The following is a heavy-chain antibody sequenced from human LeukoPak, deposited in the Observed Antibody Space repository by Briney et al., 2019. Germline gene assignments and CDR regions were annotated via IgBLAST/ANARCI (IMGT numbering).Heavy chain of an antibody. J-gene: IGHJ4*02. D-gene: IGHD2-15*01. Sequence: GSXXXSXAASGFSVSGNYMSWVRQAPGEXXXXXSILYSDGSTHYADSVKGRFTISRDNSKNTLYLQMNSLRAEDTAVYYCARDLGYCSGSTCYVGYFDCWGQGTLVTVSS. CDR2: LYSDGST. CDR3: ARDLGYCSGSTCYVGYFDC. V-gene: IGHV3-66*01. CDR1: GFSVSGNY.